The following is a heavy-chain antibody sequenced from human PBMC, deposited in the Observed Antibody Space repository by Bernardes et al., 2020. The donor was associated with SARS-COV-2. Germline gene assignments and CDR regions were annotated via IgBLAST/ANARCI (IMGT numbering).Heavy chain of an antibody. CDR1: GYSFTSYW. J-gene: IGHJ4*02. Sequence: GESLKISCKGSGYSFTSYWISWVRQMPGKGLEWMGRIDPSDSYTNYSPSFQGHVTISADKSISTAYLQWSSLKASDTAMYYCARHAIQLWFFDYWGQGTLVTVSS. V-gene: IGHV5-10-1*01. CDR3: ARHAIQLWFFDY. CDR2: IDPSDSYT. D-gene: IGHD5-18*01.